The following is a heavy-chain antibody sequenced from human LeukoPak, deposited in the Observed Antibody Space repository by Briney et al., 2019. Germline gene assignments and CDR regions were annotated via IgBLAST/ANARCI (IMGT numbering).Heavy chain of an antibody. CDR3: ARAYYYGSSGYYFDY. Sequence: GASVKVSCKASGYTFTVYYMHWVRQAPGQGLEWMGWINPNSGDTIYAQKFQGRVTMTRDTSISTAYMELSRLRSDDTALYYCARAYYYGSSGYYFDYWGQGTLVTASS. D-gene: IGHD3-22*01. CDR2: INPNSGDT. V-gene: IGHV1-2*02. J-gene: IGHJ4*02. CDR1: GYTFTVYY.